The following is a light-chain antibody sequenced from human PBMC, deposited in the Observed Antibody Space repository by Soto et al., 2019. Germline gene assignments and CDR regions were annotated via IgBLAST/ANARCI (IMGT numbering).Light chain of an antibody. J-gene: IGLJ2*01. V-gene: IGLV2-8*01. CDR2: EVS. CDR1: SSDVGGYNY. CDR3: SSYAGSNNVV. Sequence: QSVLTQPPSASGSPGQSVTISCTGTSSDVGGYNYVSWYQQHPGKAPKVMIYEVSKRPSGVPDRFSDSKSGNTASLTVSGLQAEDEADYYCSSYAGSNNVVFGGGTKLTVL.